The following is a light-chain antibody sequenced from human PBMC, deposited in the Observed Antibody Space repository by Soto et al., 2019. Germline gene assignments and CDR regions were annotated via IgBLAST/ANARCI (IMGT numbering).Light chain of an antibody. J-gene: IGKJ1*01. CDR1: QSIRTN. Sequence: EIVLTQSPATLSVSAGGTVTLSCRASQSIRTNVAWYQQIPGQAPRLLVYGASTRATGVPARFSCSGSGIEFTLTISSLQSEDSAFYFCQQYFNWPLTWTFGPGTKVQIK. V-gene: IGKV3-15*01. CDR3: QQYFNWPLTWT. CDR2: GAS.